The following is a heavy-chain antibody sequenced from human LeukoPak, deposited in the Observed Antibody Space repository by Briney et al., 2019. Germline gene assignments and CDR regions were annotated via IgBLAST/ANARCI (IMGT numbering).Heavy chain of an antibody. J-gene: IGHJ4*02. Sequence: PSETLSLTCAVYGGSFSGYYWSWIRQPPGKGLEWIGEINHSGSTNYNPSLKSRVTISVGTSKNQFSLKLSSVTAADTAVYYCARVPLTGYDYWGQGTLVTVSS. CDR1: GGSFSGYY. D-gene: IGHD3-9*01. CDR3: ARVPLTGYDY. CDR2: INHSGST. V-gene: IGHV4-34*01.